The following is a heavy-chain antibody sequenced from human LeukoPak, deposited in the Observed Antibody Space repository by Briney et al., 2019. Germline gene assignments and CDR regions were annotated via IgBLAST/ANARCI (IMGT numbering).Heavy chain of an antibody. D-gene: IGHD3-9*01. CDR2: INPNSGNT. V-gene: IGHV1-8*01. CDR3: ARGEYYDILTGYYYYYYGMDV. Sequence: ASVKVSCKASGYTFTSYDIHWVRQATRQGLEWMGWINPNSGNTGYAQKVQGRVTMTRNTSISTAYMELSSLRSEDTAVYYCARGEYYDILTGYYYYYYGMDVWGQGTTVTVSS. J-gene: IGHJ6*02. CDR1: GYTFTSYD.